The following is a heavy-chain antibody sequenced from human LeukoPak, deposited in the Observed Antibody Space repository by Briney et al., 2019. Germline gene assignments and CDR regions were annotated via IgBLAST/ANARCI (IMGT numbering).Heavy chain of an antibody. Sequence: GGSLRLSCAASGFSFSGNWMHWVRQAPGKGLVWVSRINSDGSSTNYADSVRGRFTISRDNARNTVYLQVNSLRVEDTAVYYCARGSGACGDFDYWGQGTLVTVSS. V-gene: IGHV3-74*01. CDR3: ARGSGACGDFDY. CDR2: INSDGSST. CDR1: GFSFSGNW. J-gene: IGHJ4*02. D-gene: IGHD6-19*01.